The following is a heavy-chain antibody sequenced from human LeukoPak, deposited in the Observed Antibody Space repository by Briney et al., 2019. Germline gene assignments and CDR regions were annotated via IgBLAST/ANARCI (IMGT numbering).Heavy chain of an antibody. V-gene: IGHV3-23*01. D-gene: IGHD1-26*01. CDR2: ISGGGGST. Sequence: PGGSLRLSCAASGLSFSFYAMSWVRQAPGKGLEWVSSISGGGGSTYYADSVKGRFTISRDNSKNTLYLQVNSLRAEDTAVYYCAKGGKWDVTPFDYWGQGTLVTVSS. J-gene: IGHJ4*02. CDR3: AKGGKWDVTPFDY. CDR1: GLSFSFYA.